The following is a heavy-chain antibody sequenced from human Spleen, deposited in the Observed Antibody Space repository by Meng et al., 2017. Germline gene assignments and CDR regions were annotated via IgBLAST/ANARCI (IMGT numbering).Heavy chain of an antibody. Sequence: ASVKVSCKTSGYTFASHGISWVRQAPGQGLEWMGWISAYNGNTNYAQKLQGRVTMTTDTSTSTAYMELRSLRSDDTAVYYCAYSRGAAAAGTPDYWGQGTLVTVSS. D-gene: IGHD6-13*01. CDR2: ISAYNGNT. V-gene: IGHV1-18*01. J-gene: IGHJ4*02. CDR3: AYSRGAAAAGTPDY. CDR1: GYTFASHG.